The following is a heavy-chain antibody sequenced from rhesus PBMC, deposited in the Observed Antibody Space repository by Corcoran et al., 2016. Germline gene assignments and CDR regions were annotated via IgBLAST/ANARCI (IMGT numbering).Heavy chain of an antibody. CDR3: AKGNSGYSYDY. V-gene: IGHV5-2*01. CDR1: GYSFTSSW. D-gene: IGHD5-24*01. CDR2: IDPSVSDT. J-gene: IGHJ4*01. Sequence: EVQLVQSGAEVKRPGESLKISCKTSGYSFTSSWISWVRQMPGKGLEWMGAIDPSVSDTTCSPSIQVKVTTSADKSISTAYLQGSSLKASDTATYYCAKGNSGYSYDYWGQGVLVTVSS.